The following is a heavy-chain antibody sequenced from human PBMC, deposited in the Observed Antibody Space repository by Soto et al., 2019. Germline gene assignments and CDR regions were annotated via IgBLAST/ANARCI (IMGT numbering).Heavy chain of an antibody. CDR3: ARGVDY. CDR2: ISYDGSNK. J-gene: IGHJ4*02. V-gene: IGHV3-30-3*01. CDR1: GFTFSSYA. Sequence: QVQLVESGGGVVQPGRSLRLSCAASGFTFSSYAMHWVRQAPGKGLEWVAVISYDGSNKYCADSVKGRFTISRDNSKNTLYLQMNSLRAEDTAVYYCARGVDYWGQGTLVTVSS.